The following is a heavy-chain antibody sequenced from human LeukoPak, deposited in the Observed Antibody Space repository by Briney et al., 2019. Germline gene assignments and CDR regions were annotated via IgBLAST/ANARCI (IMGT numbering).Heavy chain of an antibody. V-gene: IGHV3-21*01. CDR3: ARDDYGDFVFDY. J-gene: IGHJ4*02. D-gene: IGHD4-17*01. CDR1: GFTFSSYS. CDR2: ISSSSSYI. Sequence: GGSLRLSCAASGFTFSSYSMNWVRQAPGKGLEWVSSISSSSSYIYYADLVKGRFTISRDNAKNSLYLQMNSLRAEDTAVYYCARDDYGDFVFDYWGQGTLVTVSS.